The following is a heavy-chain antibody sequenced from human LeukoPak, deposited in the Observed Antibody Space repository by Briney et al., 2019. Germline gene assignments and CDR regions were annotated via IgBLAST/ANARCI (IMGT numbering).Heavy chain of an antibody. CDR1: GFTFSSFA. D-gene: IGHD6-19*01. CDR3: AKKLTVAGTFDY. V-gene: IGHV3-23*01. Sequence: GGSLRLSCAASGFTFSSFAMSWVRQAPGKGLEWVSAVSASGATPYYADSVKGRFTISRDNSKNTLFLQINSLRAKDTAVYYCAKKLTVAGTFDYWGQGALVTVSS. CDR2: VSASGATP. J-gene: IGHJ4*02.